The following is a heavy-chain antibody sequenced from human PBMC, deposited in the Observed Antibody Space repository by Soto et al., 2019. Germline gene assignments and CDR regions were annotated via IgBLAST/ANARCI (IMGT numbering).Heavy chain of an antibody. CDR3: ARSKGYCVSGCCYSPGTATHDALDV. V-gene: IGHV3-30-3*01. CDR1: GFTLSSYA. D-gene: IGHD2-2*03. Sequence: QVQLVESGGGVVQPGRSLRLSCAASGFTLSSYAMYWVRQAPGKGLEWVALISYDGTNKHYADSMKGRFTISRDNFKGTVLLQMNGLRPNDTATYYCARSKGYCVSGCCYSPGTATHDALDVWGHGTAVIVSS. CDR2: ISYDGTNK. J-gene: IGHJ6*02.